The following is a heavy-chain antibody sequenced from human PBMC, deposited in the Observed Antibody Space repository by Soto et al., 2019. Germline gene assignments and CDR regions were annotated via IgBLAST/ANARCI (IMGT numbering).Heavy chain of an antibody. Sequence: GESLKISCAASGFTVSSNYMSWVRQAPGKGLEWVSVIYSGGSTYYADSVKGRFTISRDNSKNTLYLQMNSLRAEDTAVYYCARDGFGSSWYAFDIWGQGTMVTVSS. D-gene: IGHD6-13*01. V-gene: IGHV3-53*01. CDR1: GFTVSSNY. CDR3: ARDGFGSSWYAFDI. CDR2: IYSGGST. J-gene: IGHJ3*02.